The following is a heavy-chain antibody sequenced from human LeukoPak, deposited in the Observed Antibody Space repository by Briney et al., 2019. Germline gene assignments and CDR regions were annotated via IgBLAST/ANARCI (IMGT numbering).Heavy chain of an antibody. CDR1: GYTFTDYY. D-gene: IGHD3-10*01. V-gene: IGHV1-69-2*01. J-gene: IGHJ4*02. CDR2: VDPEDGET. CDR3: ATVSFGELTFDY. Sequence: AASVKVSCKASGYTFTDYYMHWVQQAPGKGLEWMGRVDPEDGETIYAEKFQGRVTITADTSTDTAYMELSSLRSEDTAVYYCATVSFGELTFDYWGQGTLVTVSS.